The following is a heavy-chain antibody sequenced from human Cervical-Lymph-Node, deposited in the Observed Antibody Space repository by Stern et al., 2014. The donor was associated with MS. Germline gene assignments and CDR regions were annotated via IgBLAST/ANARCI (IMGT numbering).Heavy chain of an antibody. D-gene: IGHD1-14*01. CDR1: GYTFTSYN. CDR2: INPSSTNT. Sequence: QVQLVQSGAEVKKPGASVKVSCKASGYTFTSYNIHWVRQAPGQGLEWMGTINPSSTNTRYAQTFQGRVTMTRDTSTSTVYMEVSSLTSDDTAVYYCARKTVNNPLDYWGQGTLVAVSS. CDR3: ARKTVNNPLDY. V-gene: IGHV1-46*01. J-gene: IGHJ4*02.